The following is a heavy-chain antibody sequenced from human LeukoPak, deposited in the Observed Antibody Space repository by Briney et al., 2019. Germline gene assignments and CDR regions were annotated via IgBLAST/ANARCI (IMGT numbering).Heavy chain of an antibody. J-gene: IGHJ4*02. Sequence: PGGSLRLSCAASGFTVSDNYMSWVRQAPGKGLEWVSYISSSTSTIYYADSVKGRFTISRDNAKNSLYLQMNSLRAEDTAVYYCARVRGSGSYVDYWGQGTLVTVSS. CDR1: GFTVSDNY. CDR3: ARVRGSGSYVDY. CDR2: ISSSTSTI. D-gene: IGHD3-10*01. V-gene: IGHV3-11*04.